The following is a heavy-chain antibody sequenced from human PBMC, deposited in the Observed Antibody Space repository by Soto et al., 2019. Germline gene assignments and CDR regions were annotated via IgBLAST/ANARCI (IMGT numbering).Heavy chain of an antibody. CDR2: ISSSGGGI. J-gene: IGHJ6*02. V-gene: IGHV3-21*01. CDR3: ARVNGPGIAAAGTFFYYYYGMDV. D-gene: IGHD6-13*01. Sequence: PGGSLRLSCAASGFTFSNYAMSWVRQAPGKGLEWVSGISSSGGGIYYADSVKGRFTISRDNAKNSLYLQMNSLRAEDTAVYYCARVNGPGIAAAGTFFYYYYGMDVWGQGTTVTVSS. CDR1: GFTFSNYA.